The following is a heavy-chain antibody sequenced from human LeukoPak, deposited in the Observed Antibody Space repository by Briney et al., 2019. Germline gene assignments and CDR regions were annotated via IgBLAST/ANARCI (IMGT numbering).Heavy chain of an antibody. D-gene: IGHD3-3*01. J-gene: IGHJ3*02. CDR2: ISGSGGST. V-gene: IGHV3-23*01. CDR1: GFSFGAYA. Sequence: GGSLRLSCAASGFSFGAYAMTWVRQAPGKGLEWVSVISGSGGSTDYADSVEGRFTISRDNSKNTLYLQMNSLRAEDTAVYYCAKVEWPDAFSIWGQGTMVTVSS. CDR3: AKVEWPDAFSI.